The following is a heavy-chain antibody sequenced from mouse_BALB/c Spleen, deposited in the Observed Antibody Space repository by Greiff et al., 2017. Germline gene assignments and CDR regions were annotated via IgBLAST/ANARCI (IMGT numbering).Heavy chain of an antibody. CDR2: ISSGGST. D-gene: IGHD1-1*01. Sequence: EVKLVESGGGLVKPGGSLKLSCAASGFTFSSYAMSWVRQTPEKRLEWVASISSGGSTYYPDSVKGRFTISRDNARNILYLQMSSLRSEDTAMYYCARGSTTVGGACDYWGQGTTRTVSS. V-gene: IGHV5-6-5*01. CDR3: ARGSTTVGGACDY. J-gene: IGHJ2*01. CDR1: GFTFSSYA.